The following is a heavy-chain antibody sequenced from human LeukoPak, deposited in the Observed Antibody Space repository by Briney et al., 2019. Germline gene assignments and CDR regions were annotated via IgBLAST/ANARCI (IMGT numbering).Heavy chain of an antibody. V-gene: IGHV3-73*01. J-gene: IGHJ4*02. Sequence: GGSLRLSCAASGFTLSGSAIHWVRQASGKGLEWVGRIRTKANSYATAYAASVRGRFIISRDDSKNTAYLQMNSLKTEDTAVYYCTTGPGYYDGSAYFDYWGQGTLVTVSS. D-gene: IGHD3-22*01. CDR3: TTGPGYYDGSAYFDY. CDR1: GFTLSGSA. CDR2: IRTKANSYAT.